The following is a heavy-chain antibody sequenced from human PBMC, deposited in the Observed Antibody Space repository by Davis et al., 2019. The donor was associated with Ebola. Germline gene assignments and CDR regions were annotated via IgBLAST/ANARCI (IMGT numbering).Heavy chain of an antibody. CDR1: GFTFSSYG. D-gene: IGHD4/OR15-4a*01. CDR2: ISYDGSNK. J-gene: IGHJ4*02. CDR3: APMTMVNDY. Sequence: PGGSLRLSCAASGFTFSSYGMHWVRQAPGKGLEWVAVISYDGSNKYYADSVKGRFTISRDNSKNTLYLQMNSLRAEDTAVYYCAPMTMVNDYWGQGTLVTVSS. V-gene: IGHV3-30*03.